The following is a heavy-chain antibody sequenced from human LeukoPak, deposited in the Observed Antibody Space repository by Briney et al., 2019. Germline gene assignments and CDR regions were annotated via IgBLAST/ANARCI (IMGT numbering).Heavy chain of an antibody. CDR2: IGRSGGDI. J-gene: IGHJ4*02. CDR1: GFTFSGYA. Sequence: GGSLRLSCAASGFTFSGYAMTWVRQAPGKGLEWVSVIGRSGGDIQYVDSVKGRFTISRDNSKNTLYLQMNSLRAEDTAVYYCAKYAPPTTVVTRYFDYWGQGTLVTVSS. V-gene: IGHV3-23*01. D-gene: IGHD4-23*01. CDR3: AKYAPPTTVVTRYFDY.